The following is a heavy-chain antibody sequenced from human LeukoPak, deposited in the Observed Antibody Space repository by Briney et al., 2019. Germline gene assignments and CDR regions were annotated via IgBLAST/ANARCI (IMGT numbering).Heavy chain of an antibody. J-gene: IGHJ2*01. CDR1: GGSIGSRSYY. CDR3: AREVSRNDYDRYFDL. V-gene: IGHV4-39*02. CDR2: IYYSGYT. D-gene: IGHD4-17*01. Sequence: SETLSLTCTVSGGSIGSRSYYWGWIRQPPGKGLEWIGSIYYSGYTYYNPSLKSRVTISVDTSKNQFSLKLSSVTAADTAVYYCAREVSRNDYDRYFDLWGRGTLVTVSS.